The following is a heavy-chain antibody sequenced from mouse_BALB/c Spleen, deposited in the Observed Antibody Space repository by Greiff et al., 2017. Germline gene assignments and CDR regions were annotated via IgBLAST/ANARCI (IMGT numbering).Heavy chain of an antibody. J-gene: IGHJ4*01. CDR2: IWAGGST. D-gene: IGHD2-14*01. V-gene: IGHV2-9*02. Sequence: QVQLKESGPGLVAPSQSLSITCTVSGFSLTSYGVHWVRQPPGKGLEWLGVIWAGGSTNYNSALMSRLSISKDNSKSQVFLKMNSLQTDDTAMYYCARETAYYRYSYYAMDYWGQGTSVTVSS. CDR1: GFSLTSYG. CDR3: ARETAYYRYSYYAMDY.